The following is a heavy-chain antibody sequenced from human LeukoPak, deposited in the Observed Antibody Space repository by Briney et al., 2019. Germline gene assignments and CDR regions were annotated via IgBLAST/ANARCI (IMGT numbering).Heavy chain of an antibody. CDR3: ATLRRQWLVAGRYFDL. J-gene: IGHJ2*01. V-gene: IGHV3-48*03. D-gene: IGHD6-19*01. CDR1: GFMFSSSE. CDR2: ISSSDDTI. Sequence: GGSLRLSCEASGFMFSSSEMNWVRQAPGKGLEWVSYISSSDDTIYYADSVKGRFTISRDNAKNSLYLQMNSLRAEDTAVYYCATLRRQWLVAGRYFDLQGPWHPGHCLL.